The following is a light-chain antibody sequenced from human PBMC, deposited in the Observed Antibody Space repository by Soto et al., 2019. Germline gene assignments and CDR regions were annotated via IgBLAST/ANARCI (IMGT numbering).Light chain of an antibody. CDR3: QTWVTGIHI. V-gene: IGLV4-69*01. CDR2: LNSDGSH. CDR1: SGHSNYA. Sequence: QPVLTQSPSASASLGASVKLTCTLSSGHSNYAIAWHQQQPEKGPRFLMKLNSDGSHSKGDGIPDRFSGSSSGAERYLTISALQSEDEADYYCQTWVTGIHIVGGGTKLTVL. J-gene: IGLJ2*01.